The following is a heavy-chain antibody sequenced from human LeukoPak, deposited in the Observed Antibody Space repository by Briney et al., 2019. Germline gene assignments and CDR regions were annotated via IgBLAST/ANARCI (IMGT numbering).Heavy chain of an antibody. CDR2: FQSKTDGGTT. D-gene: IGHD3-16*01. J-gene: IGHJ6*02. V-gene: IGHV3-15*01. CDR1: GLTFSNAW. CDR3: TRGGYGVDV. Sequence: GGSLRLSCAVSGLTFSNAWMSWVRQAPGKGLEWVGRFQSKTDGGTTDHAAPVKGRFTMSRDDSKNTLYLQMNSLKTEDTGVYYCTRGGYGVDVWGQGTTVTVSS.